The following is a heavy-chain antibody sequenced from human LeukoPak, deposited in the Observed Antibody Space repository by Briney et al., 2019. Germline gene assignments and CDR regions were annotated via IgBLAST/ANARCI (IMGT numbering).Heavy chain of an antibody. CDR3: ARESGKFDY. CDR2: ISDDGVST. V-gene: IGHV3-43*02. Sequence: GGSLRLPCVASGLPIADFAMHWVRQAPGKGLEWVSLISDDGVSTFYADSVKGRFSISRDNSKNSLSLEMNSLRTEDTAMYYCARESGKFDYWGQGTLVAVSS. CDR1: GLPIADFA. J-gene: IGHJ4*02.